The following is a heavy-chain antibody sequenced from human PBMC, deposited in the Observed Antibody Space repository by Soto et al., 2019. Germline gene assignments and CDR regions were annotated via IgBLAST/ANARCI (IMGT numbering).Heavy chain of an antibody. J-gene: IGHJ4*02. CDR2: IYSSGRT. V-gene: IGHV4-39*01. CDR3: ARHTPAISISDH. Sequence: QLQLQESGPGLVKPSETLSLTCTVSGGSISSSSYYWGWIRQPPGKGLEWIGSIYSSGRTYYNPSLTRRVAIAVDTSKTQFSLKLSSVTAADTAVYYCARHTPAISISDHWGQGTLVTVSS. CDR1: GGSISSSSYY. D-gene: IGHD2-15*01.